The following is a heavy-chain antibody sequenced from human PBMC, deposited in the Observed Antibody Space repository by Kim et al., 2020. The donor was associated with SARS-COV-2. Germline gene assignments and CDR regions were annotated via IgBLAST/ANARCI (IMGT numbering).Heavy chain of an antibody. V-gene: IGHV4-34*01. CDR3: AREDGITIFGVVPMEYGYFQH. Sequence: SETLSLTCAVYGGSFSGYYWSWIRQPPGKGLEWIGEINHSGSTNYNPSLKSRVTISVDTSKNQFSLKLSSVTAADTAVYYCAREDGITIFGVVPMEYGYFQHWGQGTLVTVSS. CDR2: INHSGST. J-gene: IGHJ1*01. D-gene: IGHD3-3*01. CDR1: GGSFSGYY.